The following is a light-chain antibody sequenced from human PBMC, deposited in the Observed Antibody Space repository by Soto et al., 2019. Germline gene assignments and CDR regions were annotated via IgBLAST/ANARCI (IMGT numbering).Light chain of an antibody. CDR1: SSDVGSYNL. J-gene: IGLJ2*01. Sequence: QSVLTQPASVSGSPGQSMTISCTGTSSDVGSYNLVSWYQQHPGKGPKLMIYEGSKRPSGVSNRFSASKSGNTASLTISGLQAEDEADYHCCSYAGSSTLVFGGGTKLTVL. V-gene: IGLV2-23*01. CDR3: CSYAGSSTLV. CDR2: EGS.